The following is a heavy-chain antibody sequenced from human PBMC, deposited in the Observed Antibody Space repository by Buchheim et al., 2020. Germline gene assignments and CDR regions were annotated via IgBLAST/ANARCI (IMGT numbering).Heavy chain of an antibody. V-gene: IGHV3-7*01. J-gene: IGHJ3*02. CDR1: GFTFSSYW. D-gene: IGHD4-23*01. Sequence: EVQLVESGGGLVQPGGSLRLSCAASGFTFSSYWMSWDRQAPGKGLEWVANIKQDGSEKYYVDSVKGRFTISRDNAKNSLYLQMNSLRAEDTAVYYCARDRNGLRWIIHAFDIWGQGT. CDR2: IKQDGSEK. CDR3: ARDRNGLRWIIHAFDI.